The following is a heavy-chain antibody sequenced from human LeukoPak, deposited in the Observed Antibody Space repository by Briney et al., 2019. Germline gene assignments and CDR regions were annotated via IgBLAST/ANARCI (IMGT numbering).Heavy chain of an antibody. V-gene: IGHV4-31*03. J-gene: IGHJ4*02. CDR2: IYYSGST. CDR1: GGSLSSGGYY. CDR3: ARAGPNAYYYDSSGYYFDY. D-gene: IGHD3-22*01. Sequence: SEALSLTCTVSGGSLSSGGYYWSWLRQHPGTGLEWLGYIYYSGSTYYNPSLKSRVTISVDTSKNQFSLKLSSVTAADTAVYYCARAGPNAYYYDSSGYYFDYWGQGTLVTVSS.